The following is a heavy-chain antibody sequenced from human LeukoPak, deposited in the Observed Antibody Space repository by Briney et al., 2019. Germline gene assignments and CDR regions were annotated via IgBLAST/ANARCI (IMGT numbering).Heavy chain of an antibody. CDR2: IIPIFGTA. CDR3: ARDRGGYSYGLAYYYYYMDV. CDR1: GGTFSSYA. Sequence: GASVKVSCKASGGTFSSYAISWVRQAPGQGLEWMGGIIPIFGTANYAQKFQGRVTITADESTSTAYMELSSLRSEDTAVYYCARDRGGYSYGLAYYYYYMDVWGKGTTVTISS. D-gene: IGHD5-18*01. J-gene: IGHJ6*03. V-gene: IGHV1-69*13.